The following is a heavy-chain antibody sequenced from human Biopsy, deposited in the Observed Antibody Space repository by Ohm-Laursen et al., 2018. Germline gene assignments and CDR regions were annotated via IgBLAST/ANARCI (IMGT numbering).Heavy chain of an antibody. J-gene: IGHJ4*02. CDR3: ALQSVAQMKNFDY. CDR1: GSSFTGYY. Sequence: SVKVSCKASGSSFTGYYIHWVRQAPGQGLEWMGWISPKSGDTNYAHKFQGNITMTRDTSMSTAYMEMSRLRCDDTAVYYCALQSVAQMKNFDYWGQGTLVTVSS. V-gene: IGHV1-2*02. D-gene: IGHD6-19*01. CDR2: ISPKSGDT.